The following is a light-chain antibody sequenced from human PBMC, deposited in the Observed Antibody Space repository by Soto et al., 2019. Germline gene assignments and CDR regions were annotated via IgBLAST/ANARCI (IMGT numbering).Light chain of an antibody. V-gene: IGKV4-1*01. J-gene: IGKJ4*01. CDR3: QQYYSTPLT. CDR2: WAS. CDR1: QSVLYSSNNKNY. Sequence: DIVMTQSPDSLAVSLGERATINCKSSQSVLYSSNNKNYLAWYQQKPGQRPKLLIYWASTRESGVPDRFSGSGSGTDFTLTISSLQAEDVAVYYCQQYYSTPLTFGGGTKVDNK.